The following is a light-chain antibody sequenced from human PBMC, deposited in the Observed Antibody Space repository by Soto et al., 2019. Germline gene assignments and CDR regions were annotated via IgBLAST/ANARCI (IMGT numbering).Light chain of an antibody. Sequence: DIQMTQSPSSLSASVGDRVTITCRASQSISSYLNWYQQKPGKAPKLLIYAASRLQSRVPSMFSGSGSGTDFTLTISSLQPEDFATYYCQQSYSTPRTFGQGTKVEIK. CDR3: QQSYSTPRT. CDR1: QSISSY. V-gene: IGKV1-39*01. J-gene: IGKJ1*01. CDR2: AAS.